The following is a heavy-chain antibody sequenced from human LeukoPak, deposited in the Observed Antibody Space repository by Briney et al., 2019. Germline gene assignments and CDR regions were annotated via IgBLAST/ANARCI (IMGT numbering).Heavy chain of an antibody. CDR2: IYTNGST. V-gene: IGHV4-4*07. CDR3: ARDDYNWFHP. J-gene: IGHJ5*02. D-gene: IGHD2-21*02. Sequence: NSSETLSLTCTVSGGSISSYYWSWIRQPAGKGLEWIGRIYTNGSTNYNPSLKSRVTMSVDTSKNQFSLRLSSVTAADTAVYYCARDDYNWFHPWGQGTLVTVSS. CDR1: GGSISSYY.